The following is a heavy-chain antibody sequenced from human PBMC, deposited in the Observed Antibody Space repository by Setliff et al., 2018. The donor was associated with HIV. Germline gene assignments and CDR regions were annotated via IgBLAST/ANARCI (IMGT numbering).Heavy chain of an antibody. CDR1: GYIFTSYF. D-gene: IGHD5-12*01. Sequence: ASVKVSCKASGYIFTSYFIHWVRQAPGQGLEWMGIINPTGDYTTYAQKFQGRVTMTRDTSISTAYMELSRLISDDTAVYYCARESRDIVATSPLDYWGQGTLVTVSS. CDR2: INPTGDYT. CDR3: ARESRDIVATSPLDY. V-gene: IGHV1-2*02. J-gene: IGHJ4*02.